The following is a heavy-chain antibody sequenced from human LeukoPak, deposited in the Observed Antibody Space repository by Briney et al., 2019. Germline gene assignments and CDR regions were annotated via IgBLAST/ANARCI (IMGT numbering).Heavy chain of an antibody. CDR2: IYYSGST. CDR3: ARVGGDGYNADY. J-gene: IGHJ4*02. CDR1: GGSISSGGFY. Sequence: SETLSLTCTVSGGSISSGGFYWSWIRQHPGKGLEWIGYIYYSGSTYCNPSLKSRLTISVDTSKNQFSLNLTSVTAADTAVYYCARVGGDGYNADYWGQGILVTVSS. V-gene: IGHV4-31*03. D-gene: IGHD5-24*01.